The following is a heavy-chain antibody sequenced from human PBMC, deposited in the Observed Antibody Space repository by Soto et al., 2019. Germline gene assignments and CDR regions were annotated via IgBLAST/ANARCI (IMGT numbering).Heavy chain of an antibody. CDR2: INSHSGGT. D-gene: IGHD2-2*01. CDR1: GYTFTDYY. Sequence: QVQLVQSGAEVKKPGASVKVSCKASGYTFTDYYIHWVRQAPGQGLEWMGWINSHSGGTNYAQKFQGGVTMTRDTSISTAYMELRSLKSDDTAVYYCAREMPRVHDALDFGGLGTVVTVSS. J-gene: IGHJ3*01. V-gene: IGHV1-2*02. CDR3: AREMPRVHDALDF.